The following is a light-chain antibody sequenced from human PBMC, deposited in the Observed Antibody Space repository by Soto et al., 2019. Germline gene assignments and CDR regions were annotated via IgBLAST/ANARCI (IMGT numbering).Light chain of an antibody. Sequence: IVMTQSPATLSVSPGERATLSCRASQSVSSNLAWYQQKPGQAPRLLIFGASIRATGVPARVSAGGSGTEFTLTISILQSEDFAIYYCQQYNDWPTYTFGQGTNLEFK. CDR2: GAS. CDR1: QSVSSN. J-gene: IGKJ2*01. V-gene: IGKV3D-15*03. CDR3: QQYNDWPTYT.